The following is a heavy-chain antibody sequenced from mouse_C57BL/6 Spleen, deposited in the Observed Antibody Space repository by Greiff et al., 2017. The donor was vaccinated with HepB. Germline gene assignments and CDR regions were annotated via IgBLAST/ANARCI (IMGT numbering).Heavy chain of an antibody. J-gene: IGHJ3*01. Sequence: VQLQQSGAELVRPGASVKLSCTASGFNIKDYYMHWVKQRPEQGLEWIGRIDPEDGDTEYAPKFQGKATMTADTSSNTAYLQLSSLTSEDTAVYYCTTPPYYSNYEFAYWGQGTLVTVSA. CDR3: TTPPYYSNYEFAY. D-gene: IGHD2-5*01. V-gene: IGHV14-1*01. CDR1: GFNIKDYY. CDR2: IDPEDGDT.